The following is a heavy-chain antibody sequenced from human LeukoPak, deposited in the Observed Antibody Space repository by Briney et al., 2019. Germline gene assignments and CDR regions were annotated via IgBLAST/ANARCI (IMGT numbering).Heavy chain of an antibody. D-gene: IGHD3-10*02. V-gene: IGHV3-23*01. CDR3: AKVPFLTTLWSFDY. Sequence: PGGSLRLSCAASGFTSSSYAMSWVRQAPGKGLEWVSAISGSGGSTYCADSVKGRFTISRDNSKNTLYLQMNSLRAEDTAVYYCAKVPFLTTLWSFDYWGQGTLVTVSS. CDR2: ISGSGGST. CDR1: GFTSSSYA. J-gene: IGHJ4*02.